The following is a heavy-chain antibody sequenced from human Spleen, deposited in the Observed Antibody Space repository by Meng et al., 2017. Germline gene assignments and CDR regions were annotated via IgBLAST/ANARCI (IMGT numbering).Heavy chain of an antibody. Sequence: QVQVVQSGTEVKKPGSSVKVSCKVSGVTFTTRTISWVRQAPGQGLEWMGGITPIFGVAKYAQRSQGRVTISADESTSTVYMEMSSLSHEDTAVYYCARDRDGDRGPYWGQGTLVTSPQ. CDR3: ARDRDGDRGPY. J-gene: IGHJ4*02. CDR1: GVTFTTRT. CDR2: ITPIFGVA. D-gene: IGHD3-10*01. V-gene: IGHV1-69*13.